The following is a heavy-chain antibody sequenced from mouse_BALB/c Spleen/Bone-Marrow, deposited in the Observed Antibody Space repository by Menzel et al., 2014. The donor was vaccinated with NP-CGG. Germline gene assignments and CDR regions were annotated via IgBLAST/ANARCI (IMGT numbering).Heavy chain of an antibody. V-gene: IGHV1-7*01. CDR3: ARRGATVPPWFAY. CDR1: GYTFTSYW. D-gene: IGHD1-1*01. J-gene: IGHJ3*01. CDR2: INPSTGYT. Sequence: VQLQESGAELAKPGASVKMSCKASGYTFTSYWMHWVKQRPGQGLEWIGYINPSTGYTEYNQKFKDKATLTADKSSSTAYMQLSSLTSEDSAVYYCARRGATVPPWFAYWGQGTLVTVSA.